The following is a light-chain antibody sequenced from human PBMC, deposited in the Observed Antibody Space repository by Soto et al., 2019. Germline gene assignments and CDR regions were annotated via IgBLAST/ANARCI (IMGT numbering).Light chain of an antibody. CDR1: QSVTSS. J-gene: IGKJ4*01. V-gene: IGKV3-11*01. CDR3: QQRSNWPLT. CDR2: DVS. Sequence: EIMLTQSPVTLSLSPGERATLSCRASQSVTSSLAWYQQKPGQAPRLLIYDVSNRATGIPARFSGSGSGTDFTLTISSLEPEDFAVYYCQQRSNWPLTFGGGTKVEIK.